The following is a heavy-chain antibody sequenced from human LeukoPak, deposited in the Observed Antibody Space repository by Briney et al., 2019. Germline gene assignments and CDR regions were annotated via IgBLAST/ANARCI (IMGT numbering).Heavy chain of an antibody. CDR3: AKDSYYYDSSGYYYVPRSRYYFDY. Sequence: GGSLRLSCAASGFTFSSYGMHWVRQAPGKGLEWVAVISYDGSNKYYADSVKGRFTISRDNSKNTLYLQMNSLRAEDTAVYYCAKDSYYYDSSGYYYVPRSRYYFDYWGQGTLVTVSS. J-gene: IGHJ4*02. CDR1: GFTFSSYG. V-gene: IGHV3-30*18. CDR2: ISYDGSNK. D-gene: IGHD3-22*01.